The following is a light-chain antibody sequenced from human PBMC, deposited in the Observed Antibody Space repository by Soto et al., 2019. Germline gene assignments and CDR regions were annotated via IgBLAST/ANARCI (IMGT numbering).Light chain of an antibody. CDR1: QRVSSGY. CDR3: QQYGSSPPSST. Sequence: EIVLTQSPCTLSFSPGERATLSCRASQRVSSGYLAWYQQKPGQAPRLLIYGASNRATDIPDRFSGRGSGTDFTLTISRLEPEDFAVYYCQQYGSSPPSSTFGQGTRLEIK. CDR2: GAS. J-gene: IGKJ5*01. V-gene: IGKV3-20*01.